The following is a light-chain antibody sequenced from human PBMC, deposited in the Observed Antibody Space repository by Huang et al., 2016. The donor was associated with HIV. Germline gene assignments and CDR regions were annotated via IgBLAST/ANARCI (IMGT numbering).Light chain of an antibody. V-gene: IGKV3-11*01. J-gene: IGKJ2*01. CDR1: QSVGIF. CDR2: DAS. CDR3: QQRSNWPLYT. Sequence: EIVLTQSPGTLSLSPGETANLSCRASQSVGIFLAWYQQKPGQAPRLRISDASNRATGIPARFGGSGSGTDFTLTISSLEPEDFAVYFCQQRSNWPLYTFGQGTKLEIK.